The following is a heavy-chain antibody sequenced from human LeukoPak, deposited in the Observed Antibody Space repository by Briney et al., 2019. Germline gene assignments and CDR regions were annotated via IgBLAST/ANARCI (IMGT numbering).Heavy chain of an antibody. CDR1: GFNLSDYY. Sequence: GGSLRPSCAVSGFNLSDYYMSWIRQAPGKGLEWVSYISSSGRTIYYADSVKGRFTISRDNAKNSLYLQMNSLRAEDTAVYYCAKDLPTDDGLDYWGQGTLVTVSS. D-gene: IGHD4-11*01. J-gene: IGHJ4*02. CDR2: ISSSGRTI. CDR3: AKDLPTDDGLDY. V-gene: IGHV3-11*01.